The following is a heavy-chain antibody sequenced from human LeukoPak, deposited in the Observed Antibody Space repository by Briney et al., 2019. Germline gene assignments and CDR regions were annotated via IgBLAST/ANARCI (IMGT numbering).Heavy chain of an antibody. J-gene: IGHJ5*02. CDR1: GFTLNDYY. CDR3: ARDSPFSPMGLFDP. Sequence: GGSLRLSCAASGFTLNDYYMSWIRQAPGKGLEWISYISGSGTIIYYADSVKGRFTISRDTAKNSLFLQISSLRVDDTAVYYCARDSPFSPMGLFDPWGQGTLVTVSS. CDR2: ISGSGTII. D-gene: IGHD3-16*01. V-gene: IGHV3-11*04.